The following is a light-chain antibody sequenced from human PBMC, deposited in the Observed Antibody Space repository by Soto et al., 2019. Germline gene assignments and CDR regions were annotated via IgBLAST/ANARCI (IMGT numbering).Light chain of an antibody. CDR3: CSYSTTNTVL. Sequence: QSALTQAASVSGSPGQSITISCTGTSSDVGSYNLVSWYRGHPGKAPKLVIYEASKRPSGVSNRFSGSKSGNTASLTISGLQAEDEAEYYCCSYSTTNTVLFGGGTKVTVL. CDR1: SSDVGSYNL. CDR2: EAS. V-gene: IGLV2-23*01. J-gene: IGLJ2*01.